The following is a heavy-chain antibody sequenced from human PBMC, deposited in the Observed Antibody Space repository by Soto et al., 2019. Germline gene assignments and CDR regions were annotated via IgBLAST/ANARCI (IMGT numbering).Heavy chain of an antibody. V-gene: IGHV4-59*12. CDR3: ARSSSNRYYYGMDV. D-gene: IGHD6-19*01. CDR1: GGSISSYY. Sequence: PSETLSLTCTVSGGSISSYYWSWIRQPPGKGLEWIGYIYYSGSTYYNPSLKSRVTISVDTSKNQFSLKLSSVTAADTAVYYCARSSSNRYYYGMDVWGQGTTVTVSS. CDR2: IYYSGST. J-gene: IGHJ6*02.